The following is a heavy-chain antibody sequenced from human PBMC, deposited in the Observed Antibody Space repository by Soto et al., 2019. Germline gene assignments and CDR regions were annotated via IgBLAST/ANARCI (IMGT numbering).Heavy chain of an antibody. Sequence: TWGTRRLSCVAAGFTFSNCPMIRVPHAPGRGLEWICTISGRGGNTYYADSVKGRFTNSRDTSRNTRYLQMDSLRVEDSAVYSCAKAGWSGGTCYIYYFDYWGQGALVTVS. CDR2: ISGRGGNT. CDR3: AKAGWSGGTCYIYYFDY. CDR1: GFTFSNCP. J-gene: IGHJ4*02. D-gene: IGHD2-15*01. V-gene: IGHV3-23*01.